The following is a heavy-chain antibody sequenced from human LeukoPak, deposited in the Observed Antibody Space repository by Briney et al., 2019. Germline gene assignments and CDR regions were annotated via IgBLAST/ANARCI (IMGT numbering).Heavy chain of an antibody. Sequence: ASVKVSCKASGYKFSSYGSSWVRQAPGQGLEWMGWISAYNGNTNYAQKLQGRVTMTTDTSTSTAYMELRSLRSDDTAVYYCARYYYYYGMDVWGQGTTVTVSS. CDR1: GYKFSSYG. CDR2: ISAYNGNT. J-gene: IGHJ6*02. CDR3: ARYYYYYGMDV. V-gene: IGHV1-18*01.